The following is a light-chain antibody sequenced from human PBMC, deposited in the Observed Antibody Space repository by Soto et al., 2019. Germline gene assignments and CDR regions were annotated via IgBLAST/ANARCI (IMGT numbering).Light chain of an antibody. CDR2: EVS. Sequence: QSVLTQPPSASGSPGQSVTISCTGTSSDVGGYNYVSWYQQHPGKAPKLIIYEVSKRPSGVPDRFSGSKSGSTASLTVSGLQADDEADYYCASYAGTRLFVFGSGTKVTVL. CDR1: SSDVGGYNY. V-gene: IGLV2-8*01. J-gene: IGLJ1*01. CDR3: ASYAGTRLFV.